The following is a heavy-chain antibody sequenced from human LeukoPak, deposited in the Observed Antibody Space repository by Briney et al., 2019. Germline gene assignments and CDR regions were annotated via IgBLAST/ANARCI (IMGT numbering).Heavy chain of an antibody. J-gene: IGHJ6*02. CDR2: INPNSGGT. D-gene: IGHD3-10*01. Sequence: ASVKVSCKASGYTFTGYYMHWVRQAPGQGLEWMGWINPNSGGTNYAQKFQGRVTMTRDTSISTAYMELSRRRSDDTAVYYCARVGWFGELLPPWYYYGMDVWGQGTTVTVSS. V-gene: IGHV1-2*02. CDR1: GYTFTGYY. CDR3: ARVGWFGELLPPWYYYGMDV.